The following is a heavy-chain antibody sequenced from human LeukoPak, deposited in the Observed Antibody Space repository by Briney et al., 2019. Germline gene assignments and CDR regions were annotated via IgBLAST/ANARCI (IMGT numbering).Heavy chain of an antibody. D-gene: IGHD3-22*01. CDR3: ARDDGQYDSSGVGY. CDR2: ISSSSSTI. V-gene: IGHV3-48*01. J-gene: IGHJ4*02. Sequence: GGSLRLSCAASGFTFSSYSMNWVRQAPGKGLEWVSYISSSSSTIYYADSVKGRFTISRDNAKNSLYLQMNSLRSEDTAVYYCARDDGQYDSSGVGYWGQGTLVTVSS. CDR1: GFTFSSYS.